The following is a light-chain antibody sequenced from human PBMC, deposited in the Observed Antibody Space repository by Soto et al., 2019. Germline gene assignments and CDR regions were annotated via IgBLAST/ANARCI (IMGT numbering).Light chain of an antibody. CDR1: QSLITW. CDR3: QHYNSYSVT. Sequence: DIPVTQSPSTLSASVGDRVTITCRASQSLITWLAWYQQKPGKAPKLLIYEASTLESGVPSRFSGSESGTEFTLTINSLQPDDFATYYFQHYNSYSVTFGQGTKLEIK. V-gene: IGKV1-5*03. CDR2: EAS. J-gene: IGKJ2*01.